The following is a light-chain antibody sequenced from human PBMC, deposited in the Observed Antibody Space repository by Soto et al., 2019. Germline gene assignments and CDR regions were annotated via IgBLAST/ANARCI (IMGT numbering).Light chain of an antibody. CDR2: HAS. CDR3: QQYNSYS. Sequence: DIQMTQSASSLSASVGDRFTITCRASHSIISYLNWYQQKPGTAPKVLIYHASNLQSGVPSRFRGRGSGTEFTLTISSLQPDDFATHYCQQYNSYSFGQGTKV. J-gene: IGKJ1*01. V-gene: IGKV1-5*01. CDR1: HSIISY.